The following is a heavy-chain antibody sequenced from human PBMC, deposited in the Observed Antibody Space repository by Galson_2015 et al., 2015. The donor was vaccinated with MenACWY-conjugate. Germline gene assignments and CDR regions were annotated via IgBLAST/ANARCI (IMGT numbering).Heavy chain of an antibody. CDR1: GFSFSNYR. D-gene: IGHD3-16*02. CDR2: INFNGGST. CDR3: ARGMVSFGGTIVAFYFDS. V-gene: IGHV3-20*04. J-gene: IGHJ4*02. Sequence: SLRLSCAASGFSFSNYRMNWVRQVSGKGLEWVAGINFNGGSTDYADSVKGRFTISRDNAKNSLYLQMNSLRAEDTALYYCARGMVSFGGTIVAFYFDSWGQGTLVTVSS.